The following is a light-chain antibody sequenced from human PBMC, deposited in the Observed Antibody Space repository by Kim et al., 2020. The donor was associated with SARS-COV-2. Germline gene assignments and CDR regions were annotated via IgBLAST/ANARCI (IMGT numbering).Light chain of an antibody. V-gene: IGLV4-69*01. CDR3: QTWSSGNCV. CDR2: LNSDGSH. J-gene: IGLJ3*02. CDR1: SGHTTYA. Sequence: QLVLTQSPSASASLGASVKLTCTLSSGHTTYAIAWHQQQPEQGPRYLMRLNSDGSHTKGDGIPDCCSSSSSGAERHLTISSLQSEDDADYCCQTWSSGNCVFGGGTQLTVL.